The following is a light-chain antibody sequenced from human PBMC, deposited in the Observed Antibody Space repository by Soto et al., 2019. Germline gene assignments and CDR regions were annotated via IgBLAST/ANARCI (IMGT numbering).Light chain of an antibody. J-gene: IGKJ5*01. CDR2: GAS. V-gene: IGKV3-15*01. CDR1: QSVTSN. CDR3: QQYNNWPPIT. Sequence: EIVMTQSPATLSVSPGDTATLSCRASQSVTSNLAWYQQKPGQAPRLIVYGASTRATGIPARFSGSGSGTEFTPTISSLQSEDFAVYFCQQYNNWPPITCGQGTRLEIK.